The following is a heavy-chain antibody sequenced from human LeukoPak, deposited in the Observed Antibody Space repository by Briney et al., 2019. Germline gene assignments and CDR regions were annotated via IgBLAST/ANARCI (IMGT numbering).Heavy chain of an antibody. V-gene: IGHV3-21*01. J-gene: IGHJ4*02. D-gene: IGHD1-26*01. CDR3: ASRSGSYFHY. CDR1: GFTFSSYA. Sequence: GGSLRLSCAASGFTFSSYAMSWVRQAPGKGLEWVSSISSSSSYIYYADSVKGRFTISRDNAKNSLYLQMNSLRAEDTAVYYCASRSGSYFHYWGQGTLVTVSS. CDR2: ISSSSSYI.